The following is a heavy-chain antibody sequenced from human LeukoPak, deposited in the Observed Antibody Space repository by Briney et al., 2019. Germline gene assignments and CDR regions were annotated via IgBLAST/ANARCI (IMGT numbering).Heavy chain of an antibody. CDR1: GFTFSSYA. V-gene: IGHV3-23*01. Sequence: GGSLRLSCAASGFTFSSYAMTWVRQAPGKGLEWVSTIIGSVGSTYYADSVKGRFTISRDNSKNTLYLQMNSLRAEDTAVYYCAKIDSINEGFDYWGQGTLVTVSS. CDR3: AKIDSINEGFDY. D-gene: IGHD3-3*02. CDR2: IIGSVGST. J-gene: IGHJ4*02.